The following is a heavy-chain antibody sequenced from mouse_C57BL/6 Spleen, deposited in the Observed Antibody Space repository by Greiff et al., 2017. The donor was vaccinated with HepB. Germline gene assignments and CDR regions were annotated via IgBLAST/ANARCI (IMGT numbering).Heavy chain of an antibody. Sequence: QVQLQQPGAELVKPGASVKLSCKASGYTFTSYWMHWVKQRPGQGLEWIGMIHPNSGSTNYNEKFKSKATLTVDKSSSTAYMQLSSLTSEDSAVYYCARGGVVEYYAMDYWGQGTSVTVSS. CDR1: GYTFTSYW. J-gene: IGHJ4*01. V-gene: IGHV1-64*01. D-gene: IGHD1-1*01. CDR3: ARGGVVEYYAMDY. CDR2: IHPNSGST.